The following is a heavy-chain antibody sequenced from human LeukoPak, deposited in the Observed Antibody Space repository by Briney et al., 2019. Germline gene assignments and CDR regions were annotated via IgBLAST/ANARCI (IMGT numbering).Heavy chain of an antibody. J-gene: IGHJ4*02. CDR3: ARHRMTTVTISRQPDYFDY. CDR2: IYPGDSDT. CDR1: GYSFTSYW. Sequence: GESLRISCKGSGYSFTSYWIGWVRQMPGKGLEWMGIIYPGDSDTRYSPSFQGQVTISADKSISTTYLQWSSLKASDTAMYYCARHRMTTVTISRQPDYFDYWGQGTLVTVSS. D-gene: IGHD4-17*01. V-gene: IGHV5-51*01.